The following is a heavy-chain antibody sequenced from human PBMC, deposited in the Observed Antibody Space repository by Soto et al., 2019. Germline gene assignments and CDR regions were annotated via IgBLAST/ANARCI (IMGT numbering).Heavy chain of an antibody. CDR1: GYTFTSYA. D-gene: IGHD3-22*01. V-gene: IGHV1-3*01. CDR3: ARDSRYYYDSSGYYPTYYYYGMDV. CDR2: INAGNGNT. J-gene: IGHJ6*02. Sequence: ASVKVSCKASGYTFTSYAMHWVRQAPGQRLEWMGWINAGNGNTKYSQKFQGRVTITRDTSASTAYMELSSLRSEDTAVYYCARDSRYYYDSSGYYPTYYYYGMDVWGQGTTVTVSS.